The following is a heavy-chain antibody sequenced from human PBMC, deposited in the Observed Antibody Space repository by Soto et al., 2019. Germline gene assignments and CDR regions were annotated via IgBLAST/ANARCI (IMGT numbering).Heavy chain of an antibody. CDR1: GGSISSGGSY. CDR2: TYNSGST. V-gene: IGHV4-31*03. D-gene: IGHD6-13*01. Sequence: QVQLQESGPGLVKPSQTLSLTCTVSGGSISSGGSYWNWIRQHPGKGLEWIGYTYNSGSTYYNPSLRSRFTMSIDTSKNQFSLKLSAVTAADTAVYYCARCLGSSWYDPLYYYGMDVWGQGTTVTVSS. J-gene: IGHJ6*02. CDR3: ARCLGSSWYDPLYYYGMDV.